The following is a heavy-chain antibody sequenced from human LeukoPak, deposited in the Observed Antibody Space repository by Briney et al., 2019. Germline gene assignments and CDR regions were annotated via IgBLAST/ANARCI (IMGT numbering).Heavy chain of an antibody. CDR1: GDSINSGSYY. D-gene: IGHD3-3*01. Sequence: SETLSLTCTVSGDSINSGSYYGVWIRQPPGKGLEWIGSIYYSGSTYYSPSLKSRVTISVDTSKIQFSLRLSSVTAADTAVYYCARVGVFGVVSDSWGQGILVTVSS. CDR3: ARVGVFGVVSDS. V-gene: IGHV4-39*01. CDR2: IYYSGST. J-gene: IGHJ4*02.